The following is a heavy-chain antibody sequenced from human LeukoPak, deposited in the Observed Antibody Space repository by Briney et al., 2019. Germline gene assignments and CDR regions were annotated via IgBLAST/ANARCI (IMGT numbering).Heavy chain of an antibody. J-gene: IGHJ3*02. Sequence: PGGSLRLSCAAARFTFRNYAMGWVRQAPGKGLEWVTVIGGDGDATFYADSVGGRFTISRDNSRNMLYLQMNSLRAEDTAVYYCAKDHFSFNGLYDAFDIWGQGTMVTVSS. D-gene: IGHD2-8*01. CDR1: RFTFRNYA. CDR3: AKDHFSFNGLYDAFDI. CDR2: IGGDGDAT. V-gene: IGHV3-23*01.